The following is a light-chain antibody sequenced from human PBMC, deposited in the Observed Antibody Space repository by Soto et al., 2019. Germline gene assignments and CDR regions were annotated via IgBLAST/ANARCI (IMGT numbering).Light chain of an antibody. CDR1: QSVSSNY. CDR3: QQYVTSPWT. CDR2: GAS. V-gene: IGKV3-20*01. Sequence: DIVLTQSPGTLSLSPGERATLSCRASQSVSSNYLAWYQQKPGQAPRLLIYGASSGVTGIPDRFSGSGSGTDFPLPISRLEPEDFAVYYCQQYVTSPWTFGQGTKVEIK. J-gene: IGKJ1*01.